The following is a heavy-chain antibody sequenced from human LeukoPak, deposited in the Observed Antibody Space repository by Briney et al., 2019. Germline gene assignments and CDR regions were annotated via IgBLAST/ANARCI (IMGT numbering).Heavy chain of an antibody. CDR3: VGFTTGTTGDY. CDR2: TNHSGST. D-gene: IGHD1-1*01. J-gene: IGHJ4*02. V-gene: IGHV4-34*01. Sequence: SETLSLTCAVYGGSFSGYYWSWIRQPPGKGLEWIGETNHSGSTNYNPSLKSRVTISVDTSKNQFSLKLSSVTAADTAVYYCVGFTTGTTGDYWGQGTLVTVSS. CDR1: GGSFSGYY.